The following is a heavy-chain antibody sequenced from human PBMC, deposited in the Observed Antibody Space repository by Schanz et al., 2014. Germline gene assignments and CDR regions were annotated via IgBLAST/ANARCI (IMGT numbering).Heavy chain of an antibody. CDR1: GFTFSTYA. J-gene: IGHJ4*02. Sequence: EVQLVESGGGLVQPGGSLRLSCAASGFTFSTYAMTWVRQAPGKGLEWVSSISIRGGNTYYTDSVKGRFTISRDNSKNTLYLQMSSLRVEDTAVYYCAKARSGHSVCPLDFWGQGILVTVSP. D-gene: IGHD5-12*01. CDR3: AKARSGHSVCPLDF. V-gene: IGHV3-23*04. CDR2: ISIRGGNT.